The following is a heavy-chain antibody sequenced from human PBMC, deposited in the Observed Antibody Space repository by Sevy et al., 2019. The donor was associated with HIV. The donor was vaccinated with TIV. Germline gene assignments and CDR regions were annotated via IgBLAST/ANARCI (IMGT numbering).Heavy chain of an antibody. V-gene: IGHV3-73*01. CDR3: TRPRYSSSWYENDY. CDR2: IRSKANSYAT. CDR1: GFTFSGSA. J-gene: IGHJ4*02. Sequence: GGSLRLSCAASGFTFSGSAMHWVRQASGKGLEWVGRIRSKANSYATAYAASVKGRFTISRDDSKNTAYLQMNSLKTEDTPVYYCTRPRYSSSWYENDYWGQGTLVTVSS. D-gene: IGHD6-13*01.